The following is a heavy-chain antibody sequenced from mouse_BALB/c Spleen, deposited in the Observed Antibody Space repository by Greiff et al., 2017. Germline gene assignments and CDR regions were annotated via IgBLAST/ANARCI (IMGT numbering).Heavy chain of an antibody. CDR3: ARRDLVTLFDY. CDR2: IYWDDDK. Sequence: QVTLKESGPGILQPSQTLSLTCSFSGFSLSTSGMGVSWIRQPSGKGLEWLAHIYWDDDKRYNPSLKSRLTISKDTSRNQVFLKITSVDTADTATYYCARRDLVTLFDYWGQGTTLTVSS. CDR1: GFSLSTSGMG. V-gene: IGHV8-12*01. D-gene: IGHD2-3*01. J-gene: IGHJ2*01.